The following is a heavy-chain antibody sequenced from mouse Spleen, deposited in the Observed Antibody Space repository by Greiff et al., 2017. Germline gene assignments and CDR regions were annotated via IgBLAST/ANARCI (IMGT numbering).Heavy chain of an antibody. Sequence: EVQLVESGPSLVKPSQTLFLTCSVTGDSITSGYWNWIRKFPGSKLEFLGHITYSGSTYYSPSLISRLSITRDTSKNQFFLQLNSVTPEDTATYHCSRGYVMDYWGQGTSVTVSS. CDR1: GDSITSGY. J-gene: IGHJ4*01. CDR2: ITYSGST. CDR3: SRGYVMDY. V-gene: IGHV3-8*02.